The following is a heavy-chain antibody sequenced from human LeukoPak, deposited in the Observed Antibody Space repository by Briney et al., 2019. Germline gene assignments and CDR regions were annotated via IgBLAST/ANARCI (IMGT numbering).Heavy chain of an antibody. V-gene: IGHV3-23*01. CDR1: GFSFTNHA. D-gene: IGHD6-6*01. CDR3: AKDLGIGAKYSSSGAFDH. Sequence: GGSLRLSCAASGFSFTNHAMHWVRQAPGKGLEWVSAISGSGGSTYYADSVKGRFTISRDNSKNTLYLQMNSLRAEDTAVYYCAKDLGIGAKYSSSGAFDHWGQGTLVTVSS. CDR2: ISGSGGST. J-gene: IGHJ4*02.